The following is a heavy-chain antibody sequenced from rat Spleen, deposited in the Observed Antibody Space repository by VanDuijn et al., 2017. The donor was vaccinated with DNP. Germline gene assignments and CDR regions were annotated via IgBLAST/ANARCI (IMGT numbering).Heavy chain of an antibody. Sequence: EVQLVESGGGLVQPGRSLKLSCAASGFTFSDYYMAWVRQAPTKGLEWVASISYDGGSTYYRDSVKGRFTISRDNAKSSLYLQMDSLRSEDTATYYCTTDRGNNLYAMDAWGQGTSVTVSS. CDR1: GFTFSDYY. V-gene: IGHV5-20*01. D-gene: IGHD1-10*01. CDR2: ISYDGGST. CDR3: TTDRGNNLYAMDA. J-gene: IGHJ4*01.